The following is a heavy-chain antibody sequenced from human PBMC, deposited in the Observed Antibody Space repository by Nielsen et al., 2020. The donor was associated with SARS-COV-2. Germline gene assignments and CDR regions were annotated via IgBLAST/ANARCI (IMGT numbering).Heavy chain of an antibody. V-gene: IGHV1-2*06. CDR2: INPNSGGT. Sequence: ASVKVSCKASGGTFSSYAISWVRQAPGQGLEWMGRINPNSGGTNYAQKFQGRVTMTRDTSISTAYMELSRLRSDDTAVYYCARIPDCSSTSCYNDDMDVWGQGTTVTVSS. CDR3: ARIPDCSSTSCYNDDMDV. CDR1: GGTFSSYA. J-gene: IGHJ6*02. D-gene: IGHD2-2*02.